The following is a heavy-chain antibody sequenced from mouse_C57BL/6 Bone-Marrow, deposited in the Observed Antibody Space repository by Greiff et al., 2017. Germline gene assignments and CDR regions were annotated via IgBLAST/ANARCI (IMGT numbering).Heavy chain of an antibody. V-gene: IGHV5-17*01. J-gene: IGHJ3*01. CDR1: GFTFSDYG. CDR2: ISSGSSTI. D-gene: IGHD2-3*01. CDR3: ARAYDGYYGGAWFAY. Sequence: EVHLVESGGGLVKPGGSLKLSCAASGFTFSDYGMHWVRQAPEKGLEWVAYISSGSSTIYYADTLKGRFTISRDNAKNTLFLQMTSLRSEDTAMYYCARAYDGYYGGAWFAYWGQGTLVTVSA.